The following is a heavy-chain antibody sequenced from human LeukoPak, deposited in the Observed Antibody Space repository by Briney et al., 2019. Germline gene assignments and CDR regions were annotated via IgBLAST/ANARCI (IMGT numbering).Heavy chain of an antibody. D-gene: IGHD6-19*01. V-gene: IGHV3-7*04. Sequence: GGSLRLSCAASGFTFSSYWMSWVRQAPGKGLEWVANIKQDGSEKYYVDSVKGRFTIFRDNAKNSLYLQMNSLRAEDTAVYYCARGPYTNGHYFDYWGQGTLATVSS. CDR1: GFTFSSYW. J-gene: IGHJ4*02. CDR3: ARGPYTNGHYFDY. CDR2: IKQDGSEK.